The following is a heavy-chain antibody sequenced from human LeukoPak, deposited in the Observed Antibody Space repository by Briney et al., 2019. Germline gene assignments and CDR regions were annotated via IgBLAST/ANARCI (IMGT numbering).Heavy chain of an antibody. CDR2: ISGSGETT. D-gene: IGHD3-22*01. V-gene: IGHV3-23*01. CDR3: AKTDGYFDQ. J-gene: IGHJ4*02. CDR1: GFTFSNYG. Sequence: GGSLRVSCAASGFTFSNYGMTWLRQTHAKGLEWVSAISGSGETTYYSDSVKGRFTISRDNSKNTLFLQMNSLRVEDAAMYYCAKTDGYFDQWGQGTLVAVSS.